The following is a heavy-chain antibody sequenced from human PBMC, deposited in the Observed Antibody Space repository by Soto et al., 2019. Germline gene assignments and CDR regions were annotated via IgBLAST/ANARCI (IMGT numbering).Heavy chain of an antibody. Sequence: SVKVSCNTSGYTFTSYAMHLVRQAPGQRLEWMGWINPNSGGTKYAQNFQGRVTMTRDTYIRDAYMEFSSLRSDDTAVYFRARERMVTIVEAHGSLYGMDVWGQGTTVTVSS. V-gene: IGHV1-2*02. D-gene: IGHD2-15*01. CDR1: GYTFTSYA. CDR3: ARERMVTIVEAHGSLYGMDV. J-gene: IGHJ6*02. CDR2: INPNSGGT.